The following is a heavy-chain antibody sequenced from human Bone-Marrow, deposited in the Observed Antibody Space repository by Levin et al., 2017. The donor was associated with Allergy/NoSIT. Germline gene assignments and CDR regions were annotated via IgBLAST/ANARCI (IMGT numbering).Heavy chain of an antibody. V-gene: IGHV4-61*08. CDR3: AREMNYGGNFGALDI. CDR1: GGSVTSTGYY. D-gene: IGHD4-23*01. Sequence: NPSETLSLTCSVSGGSVTSTGYYWSWIRQSPEKGLEWIGYFYSSTITNYKASVRSRVSMSVDTAKNQFSLKLTSVTAADTAVYYCAREMNYGGNFGALDIWGQGTRVTVSS. CDR2: FYSSTIT. J-gene: IGHJ3*02.